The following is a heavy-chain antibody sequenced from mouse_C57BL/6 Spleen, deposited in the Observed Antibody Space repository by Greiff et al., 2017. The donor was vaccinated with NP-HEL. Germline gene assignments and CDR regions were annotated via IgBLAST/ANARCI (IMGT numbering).Heavy chain of an antibody. V-gene: IGHV1-82*01. CDR1: GYAFSSSW. D-gene: IGHD1-2*01. CDR2: IYPGDGDT. Sequence: VQLQQSGPELVKPGASVKISCKASGYAFSSSWMNWVKQRPGKGLEWIGRIYPGDGDTNYNGKFKGKATLTADKSSSTAYMQLSSLTSEDSAVYVCARDESTTADYGGQGTTLTVSA. CDR3: ARDESTTADY. J-gene: IGHJ2*01.